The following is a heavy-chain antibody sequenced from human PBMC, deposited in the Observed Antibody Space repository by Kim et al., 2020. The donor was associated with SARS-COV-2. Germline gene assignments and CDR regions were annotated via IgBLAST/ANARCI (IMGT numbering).Heavy chain of an antibody. Sequence: ASVKVSCKASGYTFTSHGITWVRQAPGQGLEWMGWISTYNGDTTYAQNLQGRVSMTTDTSTTTAYMELRSLTSDDEAVYYCARDGGRAAAGYDYWGQGTLVTVSS. CDR3: ARDGGRAAAGYDY. J-gene: IGHJ4*02. CDR1: GYTFTSHG. V-gene: IGHV1-18*01. CDR2: ISTYNGDT. D-gene: IGHD6-13*01.